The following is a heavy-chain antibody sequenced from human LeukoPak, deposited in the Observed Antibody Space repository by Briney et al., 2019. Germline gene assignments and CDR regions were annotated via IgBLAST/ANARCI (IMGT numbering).Heavy chain of an antibody. J-gene: IGHJ4*02. CDR1: GFTFSSFW. V-gene: IGHV3-7*01. D-gene: IGHD5/OR15-5a*01. CDR2: INEAGSGK. Sequence: GGSLRLSCAASGFTFSSFWMSWVRQAPGKGLEWVANINEAGSGKYYVDSVKGRFTISRDNAKNSLYLQMNSLRAEDTAVYYCARTAVYPPYYFDYWGQGTLVTVSS. CDR3: ARTAVYPPYYFDY.